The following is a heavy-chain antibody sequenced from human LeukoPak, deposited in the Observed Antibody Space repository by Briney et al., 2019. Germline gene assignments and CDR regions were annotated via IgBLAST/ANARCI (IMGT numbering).Heavy chain of an antibody. CDR1: GFTFSRFW. V-gene: IGHV3-74*01. CDR2: IRSDGSSA. D-gene: IGHD4/OR15-4a*01. Sequence: GGSLRLSCAASGFTFSRFWMSWVRQAPGKGLVWVSVIRSDGSSATYADSVKGRFTISRDSAKNTLYLQMNSLRVEDTAVYYCAPIGAGYWGQGTLVIVSS. J-gene: IGHJ4*02. CDR3: APIGAGY.